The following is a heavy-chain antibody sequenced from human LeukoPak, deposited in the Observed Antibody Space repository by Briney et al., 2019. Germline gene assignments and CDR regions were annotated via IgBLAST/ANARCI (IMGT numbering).Heavy chain of an antibody. CDR3: GYTNNFYH. J-gene: IGHJ4*02. Sequence: GGSLRLSCVASGLSISGQWMNWVRQAPGQGLEWVSNIKHDGSEEYYVDSVKGRFTVSRDDGRNSVSLQMNSVRAEDTAVYYCGYTNNFYHWGQGTLVVVSS. CDR2: IKHDGSEE. CDR1: GLSISGQW. V-gene: IGHV3-7*01. D-gene: IGHD3-16*02.